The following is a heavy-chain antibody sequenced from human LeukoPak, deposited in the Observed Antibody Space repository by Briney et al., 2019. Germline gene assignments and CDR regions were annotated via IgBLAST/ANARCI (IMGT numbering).Heavy chain of an antibody. V-gene: IGHV4-59*01. J-gene: IGHJ3*02. D-gene: IGHD3-22*01. CDR1: GGSFSGYY. Sequence: SETLSLTCAVYGGSFSGYYWSWIRQPPGKGLEWIGYIYYSGSTNYNPSLKSRVTISVDTSKNQFSLKLSSVTAADTAVYYCARDGRYDSSGYYIWGQGTMVTVSS. CDR2: IYYSGST. CDR3: ARDGRYDSSGYYI.